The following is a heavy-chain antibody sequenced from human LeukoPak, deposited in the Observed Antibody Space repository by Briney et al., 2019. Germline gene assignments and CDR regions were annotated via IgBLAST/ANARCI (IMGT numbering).Heavy chain of an antibody. Sequence: GGSLRLSCAASGFTFGNSWVHWVRHAPGKGLVWVSLINADGSTSTYADSVKGRFTISRDNARNTLSLQMNSLTIEDTAVYYCVVVVEPPNSDGFDVWGQGTMITVSS. CDR1: GFTFGNSW. CDR2: INADGSTS. CDR3: VVVVEPPNSDGFDV. V-gene: IGHV3-74*01. D-gene: IGHD1-14*01. J-gene: IGHJ3*01.